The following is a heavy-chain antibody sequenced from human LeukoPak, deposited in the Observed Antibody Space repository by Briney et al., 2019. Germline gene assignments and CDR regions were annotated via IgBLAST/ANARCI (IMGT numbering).Heavy chain of an antibody. J-gene: IGHJ4*02. CDR2: INGHGSGK. Sequence: GGSLRLSCAASGFTFSSYGMHWVRQAPGEGLEWVTNINGHGSGKYYVDSVKGRLTISRDNAKNSLYLQMNSLRAEDTAVYYCARAESYSWRDWGQGTLVTVSS. CDR3: ARAESYSWRD. D-gene: IGHD5-18*01. CDR1: GFTFSSYG. V-gene: IGHV3-7*05.